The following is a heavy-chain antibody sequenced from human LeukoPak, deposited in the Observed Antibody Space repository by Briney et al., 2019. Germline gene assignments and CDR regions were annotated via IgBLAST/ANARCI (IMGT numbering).Heavy chain of an antibody. CDR3: ARDLGRYCSGGSCHYYSYYMDV. CDR1: GYTFTGYY. D-gene: IGHD2-15*01. Sequence: GASVKVSCKASGYTFTGYYMHWVRQAPGQGLEWMGWINPNSGGTNYAQKFQGRVTMARDTSISTAYMELRRLRSDDTAVYYCARDLGRYCSGGSCHYYSYYMDVWGKGTAVTVSS. J-gene: IGHJ6*03. V-gene: IGHV1-2*02. CDR2: INPNSGGT.